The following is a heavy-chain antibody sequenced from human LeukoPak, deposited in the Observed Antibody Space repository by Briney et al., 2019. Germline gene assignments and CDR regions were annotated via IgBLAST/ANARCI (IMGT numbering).Heavy chain of an antibody. CDR2: ISERGGST. CDR3: AKGGLYHVHGMDV. CDR1: GFTFSSYA. Sequence: GGSLRLSCAASGFTFSSYAMSWVRQAPGKGLERVSGISERGGSTYYADSVKGRFTISRDNFKNTVYLQMNSLRAGDTAVYYCAKGGLYHVHGMDVWGQGTTVTVSS. V-gene: IGHV3-23*01. D-gene: IGHD3/OR15-3a*01. J-gene: IGHJ6*02.